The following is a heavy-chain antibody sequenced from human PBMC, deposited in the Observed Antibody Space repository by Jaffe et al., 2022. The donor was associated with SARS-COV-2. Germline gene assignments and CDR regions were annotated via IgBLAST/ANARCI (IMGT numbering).Heavy chain of an antibody. CDR3: ARVGGLDPNFYYYYYMDV. V-gene: IGHV3-21*01. D-gene: IGHD2-15*01. CDR2: ISSGHSYI. CDR1: GFSFSGYA. J-gene: IGHJ6*03. Sequence: EVQLVESGGGLVKPGGSLRLSCAASGFSFSGYAMNWVRQAPGKGLEWVSSISSGHSYIYYADSVRGRFIIFRDNAKNSLYLEMNNLRAEDTAVYYCARVGGLDPNFYYYYYMDVWGGGTTVTVSS.